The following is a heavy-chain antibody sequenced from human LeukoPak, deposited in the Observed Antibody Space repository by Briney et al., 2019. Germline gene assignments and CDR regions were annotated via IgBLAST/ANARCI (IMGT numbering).Heavy chain of an antibody. CDR3: AKDSTVSGSYYGMDI. Sequence: GGSLRLSCAASGFTFSSYIVTLVRQAPGKGLEWVWSISGSGSTTYFADSVKGRFTISRDNSKNTLYLQMSSLRAEDTAIYYCAKDSTVSGSYYGMDIWGQGTTVTVSS. CDR2: ISGSGSTT. CDR1: GFTFSSYI. J-gene: IGHJ6*02. V-gene: IGHV3-23*01. D-gene: IGHD3-22*01.